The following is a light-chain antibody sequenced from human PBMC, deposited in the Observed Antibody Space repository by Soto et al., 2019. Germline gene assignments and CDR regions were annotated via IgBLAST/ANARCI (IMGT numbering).Light chain of an antibody. J-gene: IGKJ1*01. V-gene: IGKV1-5*03. CDR1: QTISSW. CDR2: KAS. Sequence: DIQMTQSPSTLSGSVGDRVTITCRASQTISSWLAWYQQKPGKAPKLLIYKASTLKSGVPSRFSGSGSGTKFNLTISSLQHDDFATYYCQHYNSYSEAFGQGTKVDIK. CDR3: QHYNSYSEA.